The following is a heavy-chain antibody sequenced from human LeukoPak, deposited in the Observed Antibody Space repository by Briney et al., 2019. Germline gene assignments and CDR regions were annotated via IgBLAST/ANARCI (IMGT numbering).Heavy chain of an antibody. CDR2: ISGSGGST. D-gene: IGHD6-6*01. CDR1: GFTFSSYA. Sequence: GGSLRLSCAASGFTFSSYAMSWVRQAPGKGLEWVSAISGSGGSTYYADSVKGRFTISRDNSKNTLYLQMNSLRAEDTAVYYCAKAPSSAVRPSRWFDPRGQGTLVTVSS. V-gene: IGHV3-23*01. CDR3: AKAPSSAVRPSRWFDP. J-gene: IGHJ5*02.